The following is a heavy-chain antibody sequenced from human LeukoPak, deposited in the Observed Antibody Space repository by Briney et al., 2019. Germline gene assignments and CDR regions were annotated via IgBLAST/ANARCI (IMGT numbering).Heavy chain of an antibody. Sequence: ASVKVSCKASGGTFSIYAISWVRQAPGQGLEWMGGIIPIFGTANYAQKFQGRVTITADESTSTAYMELSSLRSEDTAVYYCARDSFHYGGKGANYYGMDVWGQGTTVTVSS. V-gene: IGHV1-69*13. CDR2: IIPIFGTA. CDR1: GGTFSIYA. J-gene: IGHJ6*02. D-gene: IGHD4-23*01. CDR3: ARDSFHYGGKGANYYGMDV.